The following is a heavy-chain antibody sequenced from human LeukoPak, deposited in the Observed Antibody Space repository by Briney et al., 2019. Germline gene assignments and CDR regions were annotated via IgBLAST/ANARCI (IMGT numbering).Heavy chain of an antibody. CDR2: IKQDGSEK. D-gene: IGHD3-22*01. J-gene: IGHJ3*02. V-gene: IGHV3-7*03. CDR1: GFTFSSYW. CDR3: ARDSFYYDSSGYAFDI. Sequence: GGSLRLSCAASGFTFSSYWMSWVRQAPGKGLEWVANIKQDGSEKYYVASVKGRFTISRDNAKDSLYLQMNSLRAEDTAVYYCARDSFYYDSSGYAFDIWGQGTMVTVSS.